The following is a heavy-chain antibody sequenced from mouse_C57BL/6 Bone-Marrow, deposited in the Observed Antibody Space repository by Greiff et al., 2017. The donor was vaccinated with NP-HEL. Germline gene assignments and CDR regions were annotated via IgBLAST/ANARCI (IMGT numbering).Heavy chain of an antibody. D-gene: IGHD1-1*01. V-gene: IGHV5-9-1*02. CDR2: ISSGGDYI. CDR1: GFTFSSYA. CDR3: TRVYYYGSSSSFDY. J-gene: IGHJ2*01. Sequence: EVHLVESGEGLVKPGGSLKLSCAASGFTFSSYAMSWVRQTPEKRLEWVAYISSGGDYIYYADTVKGRFTISRDNARNTLYLQMSSLKSEDTAMYYCTRVYYYGSSSSFDYWGQGTTLTVSS.